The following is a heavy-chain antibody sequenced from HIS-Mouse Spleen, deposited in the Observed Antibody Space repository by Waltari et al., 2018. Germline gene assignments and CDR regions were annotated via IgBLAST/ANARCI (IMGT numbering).Heavy chain of an antibody. J-gene: IGHJ4*02. D-gene: IGHD6-13*01. CDR1: GGSFSGYY. CDR3: ARVNSSFDY. Sequence: QVQLQQWGAVLLKPSETLSLTCAVYGGSFSGYYWSWIGQPPGKGLEWIGEINHSGSTNYNPTLKSRVTISVDTSKNQFSLKLSSVTAADTAVYYCARVNSSFDYWGQGTLVTVSS. CDR2: INHSGST. V-gene: IGHV4-34*01.